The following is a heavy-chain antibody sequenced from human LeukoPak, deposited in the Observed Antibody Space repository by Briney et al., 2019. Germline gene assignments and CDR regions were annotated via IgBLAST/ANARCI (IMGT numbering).Heavy chain of an antibody. CDR2: INQDGREQ. D-gene: IGHD2/OR15-2a*01. CDR1: GFTFSDYW. J-gene: IGHJ4*02. V-gene: IGHV3-7*03. Sequence: PGGSLRLSCVASGFTFSDYWMTWVRQAPGQGLEWVAKINQDGREQHFVDSVKGRFTISRDNSKNTLYLQMNSLRAEDTAVYYCAKALLSQRYYFDYWGQGTLVTVSS. CDR3: AKALLSQRYYFDY.